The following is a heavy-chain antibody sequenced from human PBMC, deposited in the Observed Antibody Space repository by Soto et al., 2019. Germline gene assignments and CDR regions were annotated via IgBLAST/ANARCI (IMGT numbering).Heavy chain of an antibody. J-gene: IGHJ4*02. D-gene: IGHD1-1*01. Sequence: SVKVSCKASGGTFSSYAISWVRQAPGQGLEWMGGIIPIFGTANYAQKFQGRVTITADESTSTAYMELSSLRSEDTAVYYCAREGTRDGYNRYYFDYWGQGTLVTVSS. CDR3: AREGTRDGYNRYYFDY. CDR1: GGTFSSYA. V-gene: IGHV1-69*13. CDR2: IIPIFGTA.